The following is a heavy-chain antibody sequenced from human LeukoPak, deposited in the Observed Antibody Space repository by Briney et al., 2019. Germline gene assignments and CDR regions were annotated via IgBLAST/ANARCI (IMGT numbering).Heavy chain of an antibody. CDR3: ARHGTYQLLLSGAFDI. V-gene: IGHV4-59*08. Sequence: SETLSLTCTVSGGSISSYYWSWIRQPPGKGLEWIGSIYHSGSTYYNPSLKSRVTISVDTSKNQFSLKLSSVTAADTAVYYCARHGTYQLLLSGAFDIWGQGTMVTVSS. J-gene: IGHJ3*02. D-gene: IGHD2-2*01. CDR2: IYHSGST. CDR1: GGSISSYY.